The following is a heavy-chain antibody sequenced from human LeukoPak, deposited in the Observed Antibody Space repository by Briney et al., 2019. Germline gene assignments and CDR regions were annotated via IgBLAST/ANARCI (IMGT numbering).Heavy chain of an antibody. Sequence: SQTLSLTCTVSGGSINSGDYYWSWIRQHPGKGLEWFGYIFYTGSTYYNPSLKSRVSISVDTSRNQFSLKLSSVTAADTAVYYCARLYDILTGYPYYFDYWGQRTLVTVSS. D-gene: IGHD3-9*01. CDR3: ARLYDILTGYPYYFDY. CDR2: IFYTGST. J-gene: IGHJ4*02. CDR1: GGSINSGDYY. V-gene: IGHV4-31*03.